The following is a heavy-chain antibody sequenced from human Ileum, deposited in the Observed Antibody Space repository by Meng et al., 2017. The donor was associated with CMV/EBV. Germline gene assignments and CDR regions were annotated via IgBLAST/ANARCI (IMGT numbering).Heavy chain of an antibody. D-gene: IGHD4-17*01. CDR2: INKNGTFI. CDR3: TRTPAPVTGAFDF. J-gene: IGHJ3*01. V-gene: IGHV3-21*01. Sequence: GGSLRLSCAASGFSFSTSGMNWVRQAPGKGLEWVSGINKNGTFIAYADSVKGGFIVSRDNVRDSLYLQMSSLRVEDTALYYCTRTPAPVTGAFDFWGQGTMVTVSS. CDR1: GFSFSTSG.